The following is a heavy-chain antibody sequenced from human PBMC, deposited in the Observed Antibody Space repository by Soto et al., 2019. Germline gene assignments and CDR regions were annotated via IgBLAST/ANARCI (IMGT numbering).Heavy chain of an antibody. CDR3: ARGTQAEGNNYYGMDV. D-gene: IGHD2-2*01. CDR1: GGTFSSYA. Sequence: QVQLVQSGAEVKKPGSSVKVSCKASGGTFSSYAISWVRQAPGQGLAWMGGIIPIFGTANYAQKFQGRVTITADESTSTADMELSSLRSEDTAVYYCARGTQAEGNNYYGMDVWGQGTTVTVSS. CDR2: IIPIFGTA. V-gene: IGHV1-69*12. J-gene: IGHJ6*02.